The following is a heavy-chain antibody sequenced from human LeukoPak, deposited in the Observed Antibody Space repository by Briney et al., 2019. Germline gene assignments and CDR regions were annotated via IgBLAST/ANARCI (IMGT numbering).Heavy chain of an antibody. Sequence: NPGGSLRLSCAASGFTFSSYSMNWVRQAPGKGLEWVSSISSSSSYIYYADSVKGRFTISRDNAKNSLYLQMNSLRAEDTAVYYCARPSGYYDTPYYFDYWGQGTLVTVSS. V-gene: IGHV3-21*01. CDR2: ISSSSSYI. CDR1: GFTFSSYS. D-gene: IGHD3-9*01. CDR3: ARPSGYYDTPYYFDY. J-gene: IGHJ4*02.